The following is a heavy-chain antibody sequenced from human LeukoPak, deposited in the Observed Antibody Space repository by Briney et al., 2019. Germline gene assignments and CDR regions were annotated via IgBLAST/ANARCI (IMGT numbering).Heavy chain of an antibody. D-gene: IGHD6-19*01. Sequence: ASVKVSCKASGYTFTGYYMHWVRQAPGQGLEWMGWINPNSGATKYAQKFQGRVTMTRDTSINTAYMELSRLRSDDTAVYYCARASSGTNFYYYMDVWGKGTTVTISS. J-gene: IGHJ6*03. CDR1: GYTFTGYY. V-gene: IGHV1-2*02. CDR3: ARASSGTNFYYYMDV. CDR2: INPNSGAT.